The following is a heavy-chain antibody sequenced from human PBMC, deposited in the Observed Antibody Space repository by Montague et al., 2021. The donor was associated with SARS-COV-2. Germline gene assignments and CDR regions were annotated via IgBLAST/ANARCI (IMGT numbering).Heavy chain of an antibody. CDR3: ARQNRGLWFGEWLFDY. CDR2: IFYSGSS. CDR1: GGSISNIGYY. V-gene: IGHV4-39*01. J-gene: IGHJ4*02. Sequence: SETLSLTCTVSGGSISNIGYYWGWIRQPPGKGLEGIGSIFYSGSSYYNPSLKSRVSISVATSRSQFSLKVNSVTAADTAVYYCARQNRGLWFGEWLFDYWGQGVLVTVSS. D-gene: IGHD3-10*01.